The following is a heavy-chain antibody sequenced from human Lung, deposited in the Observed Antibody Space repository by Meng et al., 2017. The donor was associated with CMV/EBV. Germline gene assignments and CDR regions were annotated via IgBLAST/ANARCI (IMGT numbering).Heavy chain of an antibody. Sequence: GGSLRLXCAASGFTFSDYYMSWIRQAPGKGLEWVSYISSSGSTIYYADSVKGRFTISRDNAKNSLYLQMNSLRAEDTAVYYCAREKQLVPHYYYGMDVWGQGXTVTASS. J-gene: IGHJ6*02. D-gene: IGHD6-13*01. CDR2: ISSSGSTI. CDR1: GFTFSDYY. CDR3: AREKQLVPHYYYGMDV. V-gene: IGHV3-11*04.